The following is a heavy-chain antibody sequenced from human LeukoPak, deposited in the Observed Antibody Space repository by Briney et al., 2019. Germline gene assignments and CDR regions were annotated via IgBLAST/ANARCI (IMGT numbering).Heavy chain of an antibody. Sequence: GRSLRLSCAASGFTFSSYAMHWVRQAPGKGLEWVAVISYDGSNKYYADSVKGRFTISRDNSKNTLYLQMNSLRAEDTAVYYCARELVATTLYYYYYYMDVWGKGTTVTVSS. V-gene: IGHV3-30*04. CDR2: ISYDGSNK. D-gene: IGHD5-12*01. J-gene: IGHJ6*03. CDR3: ARELVATTLYYYYYYMDV. CDR1: GFTFSSYA.